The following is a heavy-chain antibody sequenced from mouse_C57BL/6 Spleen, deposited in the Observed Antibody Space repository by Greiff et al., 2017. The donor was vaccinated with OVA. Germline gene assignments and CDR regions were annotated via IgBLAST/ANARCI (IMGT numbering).Heavy chain of an antibody. D-gene: IGHD2-3*01. CDR1: GYTFTSYW. CDR3: ARGDGYSYFDY. V-gene: IGHV1-52*01. CDR2: IDPSDSET. J-gene: IGHJ2*01. Sequence: QVQLKQPGAELVRPGSSVKLSCKASGYTFTSYWMHWVKQRPIQGLEWIGNIDPSDSETHYNQKFKDKATLTVDKSSSTAYMQLSSLTSEDSAVYYCARGDGYSYFDYWGQGTTLTVSS.